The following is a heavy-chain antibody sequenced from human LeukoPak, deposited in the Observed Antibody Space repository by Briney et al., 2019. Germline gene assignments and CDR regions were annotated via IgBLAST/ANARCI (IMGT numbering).Heavy chain of an antibody. CDR2: IYSGGST. CDR1: GFTVSSNY. J-gene: IGHJ4*02. Sequence: GGSLRLSCAASGFTVSSNYMSWVRQAPGKGLEWVSVIYSGGSTYYADSVKGRFTISRDNSKNTLYLQMYSLRAEDTAVYYCARDPDYDLGGDYWGQGTLVTVSS. D-gene: IGHD3-3*01. V-gene: IGHV3-66*01. CDR3: ARDPDYDLGGDY.